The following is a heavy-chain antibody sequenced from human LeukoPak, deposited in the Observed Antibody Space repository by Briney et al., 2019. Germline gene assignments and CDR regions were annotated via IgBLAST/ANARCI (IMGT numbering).Heavy chain of an antibody. D-gene: IGHD2-2*02. V-gene: IGHV3-48*01. CDR1: GFPFSSYS. CDR3: ARGGCSSTSCYKDY. Sequence: GGSLRLSCAASGFPFSSYSMNWVRQAPGKGLEWISYIVTSGSLKKYADSVKGRFTISRDNSKNTLYLQMGSLRAEDMAVYYCARGGCSSTSCYKDYWGQGTLVTVSS. J-gene: IGHJ4*02. CDR2: IVTSGSLK.